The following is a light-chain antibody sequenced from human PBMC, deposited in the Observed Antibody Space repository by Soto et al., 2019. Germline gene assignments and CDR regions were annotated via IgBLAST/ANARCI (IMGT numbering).Light chain of an antibody. CDR1: QSISTN. Sequence: DIQMTQSPSSLSASVGDRVTISCRASQSISTNLNWYQQKPGKAPKLLIYVASSLQSGVPSRFSGSGSDTEVILSRSCLQPEDFATYYCQPMYSTPYTFGHGTKLESK. V-gene: IGKV1-39*01. J-gene: IGKJ2*01. CDR2: VAS. CDR3: QPMYSTPYT.